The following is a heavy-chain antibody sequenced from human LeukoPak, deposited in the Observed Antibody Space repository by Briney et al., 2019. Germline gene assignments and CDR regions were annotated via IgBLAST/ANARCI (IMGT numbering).Heavy chain of an antibody. V-gene: IGHV3-33*01. D-gene: IGHD6-19*01. CDR3: ARPYYSSAWYGDAFDI. J-gene: IGHJ3*02. Sequence: GGSLGLSCAASGFTFSDYGMHWGRHAPGKGLEWVAVLCYDGSSRYYADSVKGRCTISRDNSKNTLFLQMNSLRAEDSAVYYCARPYYSSAWYGDAFDIWGQGTMVTVSS. CDR1: GFTFSDYG. CDR2: LCYDGSSR.